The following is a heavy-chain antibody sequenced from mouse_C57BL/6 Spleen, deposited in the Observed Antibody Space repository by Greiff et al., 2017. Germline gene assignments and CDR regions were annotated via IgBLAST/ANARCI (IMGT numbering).Heavy chain of an antibody. CDR1: GFTFSDYG. CDR3: ARETYGSRRYFDV. CDR2: ISSGSSTI. D-gene: IGHD1-1*01. Sequence: DVKLVESGGGLVKPGGSLKLSCAASGFTFSDYGMHWVRQAPEKGLEWVAYISSGSSTIYYADTVKGRFTISRDNAKNTLFLQMTSLRSEDTAMYYCARETYGSRRYFDVWGTGTTVTVSS. J-gene: IGHJ1*03. V-gene: IGHV5-17*01.